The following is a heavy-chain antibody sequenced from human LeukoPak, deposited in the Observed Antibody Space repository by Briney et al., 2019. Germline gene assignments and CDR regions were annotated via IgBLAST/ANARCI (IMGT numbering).Heavy chain of an antibody. CDR1: GGSISSSSCY. J-gene: IGHJ4*02. CDR2: IYYSGST. Sequence: PSETLSLTCTVSGGSISSSSCYWGWIRQPPGKGLEWIGSIYYSGSTYYNPSLKSRVTISVDTSKNQFSLKLSSVTAADTAVYFCARGGDAHKGGNYWGQGTLVTVSS. D-gene: IGHD5-24*01. V-gene: IGHV4-39*01. CDR3: ARGGDAHKGGNY.